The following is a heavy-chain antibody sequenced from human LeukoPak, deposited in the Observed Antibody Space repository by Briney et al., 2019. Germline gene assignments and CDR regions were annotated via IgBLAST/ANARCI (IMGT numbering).Heavy chain of an antibody. Sequence: ASVKVSCKASGGTFSSYAISWVRQAPGQGLEWMGGIIPIFGTANYAQKFQGRVTITADESTSTAYMELSSLRSEDTAVYYCAFEIAAAGTFYFDYWGQGTLVTVSS. J-gene: IGHJ4*02. D-gene: IGHD6-13*01. CDR3: AFEIAAAGTFYFDY. CDR2: IIPIFGTA. V-gene: IGHV1-69*13. CDR1: GGTFSSYA.